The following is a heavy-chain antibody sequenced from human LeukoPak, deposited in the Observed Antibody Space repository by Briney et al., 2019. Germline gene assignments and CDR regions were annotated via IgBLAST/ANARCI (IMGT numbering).Heavy chain of an antibody. J-gene: IGHJ4*02. D-gene: IGHD1-1*01. CDR3: ARSPLKNGRRFDY. V-gene: IGHV4-4*02. Sequence: GSLRLSCAASGFTFNNYAMNWVRQPPGKGLEWIGEIYHSGSTNYNPSLKSRVTISVDKSKNQFSLKLSSVTAADTAVYYCARSPLKNGRRFDYWGQGTLVTVSS. CDR2: IYHSGST. CDR1: GFTFNNYAM.